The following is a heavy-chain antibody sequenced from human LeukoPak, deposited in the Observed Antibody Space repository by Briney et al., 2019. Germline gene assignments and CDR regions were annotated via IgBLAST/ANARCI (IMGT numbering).Heavy chain of an antibody. D-gene: IGHD6-6*01. J-gene: IGHJ3*02. CDR1: GFTVSAYA. Sequence: GGSLRLSCAASGFTVSAYAMAWVRQAPGKGLEWVANIKQDGSEKNYVDSVKGRFTISRDNAKNSMYLQMNSLRAEDTAVYYCARVYSSTSGKNAFDIWGQGTMVTVSS. CDR2: IKQDGSEK. CDR3: ARVYSSTSGKNAFDI. V-gene: IGHV3-7*03.